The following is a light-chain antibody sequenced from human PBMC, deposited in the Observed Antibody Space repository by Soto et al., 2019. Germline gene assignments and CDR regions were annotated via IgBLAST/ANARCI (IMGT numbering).Light chain of an antibody. J-gene: IGLJ3*02. V-gene: IGLV2-8*01. Sequence: QSALTQPPSASGSPGQSVTISCTGTSSDVGAYNYVSWYQQHPGKAPKLMIYEVTKRPSGVPDRFSGSKSGNTASLTVSGFQAEDEADYYCSSYADSISVLFGGGTKVTVL. CDR1: SSDVGAYNY. CDR3: SSYADSISVL. CDR2: EVT.